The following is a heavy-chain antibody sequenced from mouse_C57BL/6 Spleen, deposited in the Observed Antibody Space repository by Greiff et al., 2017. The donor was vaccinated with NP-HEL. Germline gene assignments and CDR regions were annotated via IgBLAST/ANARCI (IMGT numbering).Heavy chain of an antibody. V-gene: IGHV1-53*01. Sequence: QVQLKESGTELVKPGASVKLSCKASGYTFTSYWMHWVKQRPGQGLEWIGNINPSNGGTNYNEKFKSKATLTVDKSSSTAYMQLSSLTSEDSAVYYGARTIITTVVAPDRDFDYWGQGTTLTVSS. J-gene: IGHJ2*01. CDR1: GYTFTSYW. CDR2: INPSNGGT. CDR3: ARTIITTVVAPDRDFDY. D-gene: IGHD1-1*01.